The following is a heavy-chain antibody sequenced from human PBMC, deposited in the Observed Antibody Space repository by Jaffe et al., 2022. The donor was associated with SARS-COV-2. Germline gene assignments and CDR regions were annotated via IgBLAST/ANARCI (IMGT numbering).Heavy chain of an antibody. CDR2: IIPIFGTA. D-gene: IGHD2-8*01. CDR1: GGTFSSYA. CDR3: ARGCTGNCTNGVCYCSYYYYGMDV. Sequence: QVQLVQSGAEVKKPGSSVKVSCKASGGTFSSYAISWVRQAPGQGLEWMGGIIPIFGTANYAQKFQGRVTITADESTSTAYMELSSLRSEDTAVYYCARGCTGNCTNGVCYCSYYYYGMDVWGQGTTVTVSS. V-gene: IGHV1-69*01. J-gene: IGHJ6*02.